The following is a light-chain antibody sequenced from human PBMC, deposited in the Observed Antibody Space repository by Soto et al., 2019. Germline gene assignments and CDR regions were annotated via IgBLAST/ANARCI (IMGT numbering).Light chain of an antibody. CDR3: QQSYSTPYT. V-gene: IGKV1-39*01. CDR2: AAS. CDR1: QSISSY. Sequence: DIQMTQSPSSLSASVGDRVTITCRASQSISSYLNWYQQKPGKAPKLLIYAASSLQSGVPPRFSGSGSGTDFTLTICSLQPEDFATYYCQQSYSTPYTLGKGTKLEIK. J-gene: IGKJ2*01.